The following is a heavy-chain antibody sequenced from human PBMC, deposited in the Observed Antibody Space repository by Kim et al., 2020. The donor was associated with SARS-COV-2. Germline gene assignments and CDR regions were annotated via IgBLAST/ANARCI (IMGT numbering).Heavy chain of an antibody. Sequence: ASVKVSCKASGYTFTSYYMHWVRQAPGQGLEWMGIINPSGGSTSYAQKFQGRVTMTRDTSTSTVYMELSSLRSEDTAVYYCARSRDILTGYYPHLYYFDYWGQGTLVTVSS. CDR1: GYTFTSYY. CDR2: INPSGGST. D-gene: IGHD3-9*01. J-gene: IGHJ4*02. V-gene: IGHV1-46*01. CDR3: ARSRDILTGYYPHLYYFDY.